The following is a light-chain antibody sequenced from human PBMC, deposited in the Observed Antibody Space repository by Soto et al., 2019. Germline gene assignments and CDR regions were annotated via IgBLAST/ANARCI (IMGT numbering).Light chain of an antibody. J-gene: IGLJ1*01. Sequence: TISCTGTSSDVGGYNYVYWYQQHPGKAPKLMIYEVTKRPSGVPDRFSGSKSGNTASLTVSGLQAEDEADYYCSSYADSNSYVFGTGTKVTVL. CDR2: EVT. CDR1: SSDVGGYNY. V-gene: IGLV2-8*01. CDR3: SSYADSNSYV.